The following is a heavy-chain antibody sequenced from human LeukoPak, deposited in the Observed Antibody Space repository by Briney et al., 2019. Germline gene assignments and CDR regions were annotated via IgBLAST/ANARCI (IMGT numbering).Heavy chain of an antibody. D-gene: IGHD2-21*02. V-gene: IGHV3-23*01. CDR3: ARDRAEYCGGNCYLGPNY. Sequence: GGSLRLSCAASGFTFNNYAMNWVRQAPGKGLEWVSFFGVSDGNSYYADSVKGRFTMSRDNSKSTVYLLLNSLRAEDTAIYYCARDRAEYCGGNCYLGPNYWGQGTLVTVSS. CDR1: GFTFNNYA. J-gene: IGHJ4*01. CDR2: FGVSDGNS.